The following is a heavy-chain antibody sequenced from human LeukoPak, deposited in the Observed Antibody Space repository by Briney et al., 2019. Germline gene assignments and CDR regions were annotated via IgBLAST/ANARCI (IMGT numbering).Heavy chain of an antibody. Sequence: ASVKVSCKASGYTFTGYYMHWVRQAPGQGLEWMGWINPNSGGTNYAQKFQGRVTMTRDTSISTAYMELSRLRSDDTAVYYCAGIVVVTAIRDTQFDYWGQGTLVTVSS. CDR3: AGIVVVTAIRDTQFDY. D-gene: IGHD2-21*02. CDR2: INPNSGGT. J-gene: IGHJ4*02. CDR1: GYTFTGYY. V-gene: IGHV1-2*02.